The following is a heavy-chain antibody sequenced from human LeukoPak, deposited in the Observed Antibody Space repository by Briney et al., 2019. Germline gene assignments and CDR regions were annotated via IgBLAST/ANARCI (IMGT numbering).Heavy chain of an antibody. V-gene: IGHV3-53*01. Sequence: GGSLRLSCAASGFTVGTNYMSWVRQAPGKGLEWVSIIYSGGSTYYADSVKGRFTVSRDNSKNTLYLQMNSLRAEDTAVYYCARVGDHYHWYFDLWGRGTLVTVSS. CDR2: IYSGGST. J-gene: IGHJ2*01. CDR1: GFTVGTNY. D-gene: IGHD3-10*01. CDR3: ARVGDHYHWYFDL.